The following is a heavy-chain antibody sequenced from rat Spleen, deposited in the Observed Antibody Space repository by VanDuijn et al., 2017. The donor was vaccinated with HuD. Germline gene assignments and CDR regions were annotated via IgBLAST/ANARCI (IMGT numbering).Heavy chain of an antibody. CDR2: ITNTGGSI. CDR1: GFTFKNYW. Sequence: EVQLVESGGGLVQPGGSLKLSCVASGFTFKNYWMSWIRQAPGKGLEWVASITNTGGSIYYPDSVKGRFTISRDNAKSSLYLQMDSLRSEDTVTYYCTTAYSYYGYDYYFDYWGQGVMVTVSS. J-gene: IGHJ2*01. D-gene: IGHD1-7*01. CDR3: TTAYSYYGYDYYFDY. V-gene: IGHV5-31*01.